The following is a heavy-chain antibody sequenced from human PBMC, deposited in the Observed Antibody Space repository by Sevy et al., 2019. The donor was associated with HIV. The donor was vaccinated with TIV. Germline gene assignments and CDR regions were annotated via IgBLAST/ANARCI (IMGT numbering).Heavy chain of an antibody. V-gene: IGHV3-7*01. CDR2: IKQDGIEK. CDR3: ARADIVVVPAATNFDY. CDR1: GFTFSSYW. J-gene: IGHJ4*02. Sequence: GGSLRLSCAASGFTFSSYWMSWVRQAPGKGLEWVANIKQDGIEKYYVDSVKGRLTSSRDNAKNSLYLQMNSLGAADTAVYYCARADIVVVPAATNFDYWGQGTLVTVSS. D-gene: IGHD2-2*01.